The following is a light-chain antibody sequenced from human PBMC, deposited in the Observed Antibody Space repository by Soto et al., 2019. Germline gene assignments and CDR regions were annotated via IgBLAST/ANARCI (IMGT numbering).Light chain of an antibody. Sequence: VMTQSPAILSVSPGERATLSCRASQSVSTNVAWYQQIPGQTPRLLIYGASTRATGIPVRFSGSGSGTEFTLTISSLQSEDFGLYYCQHYHNFPRTFGQGTKLEIK. J-gene: IGKJ2*01. V-gene: IGKV3-15*01. CDR1: QSVSTN. CDR2: GAS. CDR3: QHYHNFPRT.